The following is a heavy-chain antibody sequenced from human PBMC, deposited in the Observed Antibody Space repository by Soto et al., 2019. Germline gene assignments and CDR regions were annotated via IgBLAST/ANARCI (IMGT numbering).Heavy chain of an antibody. CDR1: GFTFSSYA. CDR2: ISGSGGST. J-gene: IGHJ3*02. CDR3: AKGAYSGSYYGDAFDI. V-gene: IGHV3-23*01. Sequence: EVQLLESGGGLVQPGGSLRLSCAASGFTFSSYAMSWVRQAPGKGLEWVSAISGSGGSTYYADSVKGRFTISRDNSKNTLYLQMNSLRAEDTAVYYCAKGAYSGSYYGDAFDIWGQGTMVTVSS. D-gene: IGHD1-26*01.